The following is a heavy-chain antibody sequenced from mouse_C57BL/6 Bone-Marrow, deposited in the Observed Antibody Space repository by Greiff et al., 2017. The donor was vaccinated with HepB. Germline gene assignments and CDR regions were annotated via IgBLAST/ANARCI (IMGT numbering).Heavy chain of an antibody. V-gene: IGHV5-6*01. Sequence: EVQRVESGGDLVKPGGSLKLSCAASGFTFSSYGMSWVRQTPDKRLEWVATISSGGSYTYYPDSVKGRFTISRDNAKNTLYLQMSSLKSEDTAMYYCARPLITTVVARGFAYWGQGTLVTVSA. CDR3: ARPLITTVVARGFAY. CDR2: ISSGGSYT. J-gene: IGHJ3*01. D-gene: IGHD1-1*01. CDR1: GFTFSSYG.